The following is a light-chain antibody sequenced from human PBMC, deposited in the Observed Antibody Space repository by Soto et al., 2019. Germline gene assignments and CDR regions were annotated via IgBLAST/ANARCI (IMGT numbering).Light chain of an antibody. CDR3: QQYNSYSLT. V-gene: IGKV1-5*01. Sequence: DIQMTQSPSTLSASVGDRVTITCRASQSISSWLAWYQQKPGKAPKLLIYDASSLESGVPSRFSGSGSGADFTLTISSLQPDDFAAYYCQQYNSYSLTFGGGTKVEIK. CDR1: QSISSW. CDR2: DAS. J-gene: IGKJ4*01.